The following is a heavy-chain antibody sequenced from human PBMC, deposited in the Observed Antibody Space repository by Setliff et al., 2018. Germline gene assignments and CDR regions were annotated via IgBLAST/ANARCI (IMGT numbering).Heavy chain of an antibody. V-gene: IGHV4-39*07. J-gene: IGHJ4*02. D-gene: IGHD3-10*01. CDR2: IYYDATT. CDR1: GGSINNVDLY. Sequence: SETLSLTCTVSGGSINNVDLYWGWIRQPPAKGPEWIGTIYYDATTNYNPSLKSQVTISVDTSKNQFSLKLSSVTAADTAVFFCARGQNSYHPGSWGPLYDHWGQGTQVTVSS. CDR3: ARGQNSYHPGSWGPLYDH.